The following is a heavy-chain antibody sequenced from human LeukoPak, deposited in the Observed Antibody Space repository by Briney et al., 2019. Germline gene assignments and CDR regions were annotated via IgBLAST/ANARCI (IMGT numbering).Heavy chain of an antibody. CDR3: ARDLNAAAGTPGGVY. CDR1: GFTFSSYS. J-gene: IGHJ4*02. V-gene: IGHV3-21*01. D-gene: IGHD6-13*01. CDR2: ISSSSSYI. Sequence: PGGSLRLSCAASGFTFSSYSMNWVRQAPGKGLEWVSSISSSSSYIYYADSVKGRFTISRDNAKNSPYLQMNSLRAEDTAVYYCARDLNAAAGTPGGVYWGQGTLVTVSS.